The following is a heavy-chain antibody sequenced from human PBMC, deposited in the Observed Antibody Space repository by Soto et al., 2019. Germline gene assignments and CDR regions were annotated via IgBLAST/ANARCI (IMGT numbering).Heavy chain of an antibody. CDR2: ISAAGDP. V-gene: IGHV3-13*05. CDR3: ARTDRDFYGLDV. J-gene: IGHJ6*02. CDR1: GSTFRNYD. Sequence: EVQLVESGGGLVQPRGPPRPSCEAPGSTFRNYDIHWVRQGTGKGLEWVSGISAAGDPDYADSVEGRFTISRENAQNSFFLQMNSLRVGDTAVYYCARTDRDFYGLDVWGQGTTVIVSS.